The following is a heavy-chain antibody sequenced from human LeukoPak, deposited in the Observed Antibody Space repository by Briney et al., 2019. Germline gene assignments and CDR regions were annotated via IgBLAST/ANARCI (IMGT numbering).Heavy chain of an antibody. CDR2: IIPIFGTA. V-gene: IGHV1-69*05. CDR1: GGTFSSYA. Sequence: GSSVKVSCKASGGTFSSYAISWVRQAPGQGLEWMGRIIPIFGTANYAQKFQGRVTITTDESTSTAYMELSSLRSEDTAVYYCARGKYYGSELREFDYWGQGTLVTVSS. J-gene: IGHJ4*02. CDR3: ARGKYYGSELREFDY. D-gene: IGHD3-10*01.